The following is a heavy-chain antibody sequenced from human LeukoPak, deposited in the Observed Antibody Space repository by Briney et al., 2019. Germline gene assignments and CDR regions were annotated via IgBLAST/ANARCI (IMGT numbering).Heavy chain of an antibody. Sequence: PGGSLRLSCAASGFTFSSYSMNWVRQAPGKGLEWVSSISSSSSYIYYADSVKGRFTISRDNAKNSLYLQMNSLRAEDTAVYYCARVRWVSPTLFDYWGQGTLVTVSS. V-gene: IGHV3-21*01. CDR1: GFTFSSYS. CDR3: ARVRWVSPTLFDY. CDR2: ISSSSSYI. J-gene: IGHJ4*02. D-gene: IGHD4-23*01.